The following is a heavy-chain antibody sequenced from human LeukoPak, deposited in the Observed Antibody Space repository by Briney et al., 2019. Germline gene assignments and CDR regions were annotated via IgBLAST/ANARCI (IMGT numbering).Heavy chain of an antibody. CDR2: MNPNSGNT. V-gene: IGHV1-8*01. J-gene: IGHJ4*02. CDR3: ARGIAAAGVRVY. Sequence: GASVKVSCKASGYTFTSYDIDWVRQATGQGLEWMGWMNPNSGNTGYAQKFQGRVTMTRNTSISTAYMELSSLRSEDTAVYYCARGIAAAGVRVYWGQGTLVTASS. D-gene: IGHD6-13*01. CDR1: GYTFTSYD.